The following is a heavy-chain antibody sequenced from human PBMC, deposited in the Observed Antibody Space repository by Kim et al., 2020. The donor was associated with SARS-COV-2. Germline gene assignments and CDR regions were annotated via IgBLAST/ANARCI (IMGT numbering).Heavy chain of an antibody. CDR2: IIPVSGTP. CDR1: GGPFSNYI. Sequence: SVKVSCKVSGGPFSNYIVNWVRRAPGRGLEWMGRIIPVSGTPDYAHKFQGRVTITADKSTSTVYMQLSSLRSEDTAVYYCARHDLLTDYYYGMDVWGQGTTVIVSS. V-gene: IGHV1-69*08. CDR3: ARHDLLTDYYYGMDV. D-gene: IGHD3-9*01. J-gene: IGHJ6*02.